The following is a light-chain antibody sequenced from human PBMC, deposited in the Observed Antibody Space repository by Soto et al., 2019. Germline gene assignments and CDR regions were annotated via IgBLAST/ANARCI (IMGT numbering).Light chain of an antibody. CDR3: QQRSNWPLSLT. CDR2: DAS. Sequence: EIVLTQSPATLSLSPGERATLSCRASLSVSSYLAWYQQKPGQAPRLLIYDASNRATGIPARFSGSGSGTDFTLTISSLEPEDFAVYYCQQRSNWPLSLTFGGGTKVEIK. J-gene: IGKJ4*01. CDR1: LSVSSY. V-gene: IGKV3-11*01.